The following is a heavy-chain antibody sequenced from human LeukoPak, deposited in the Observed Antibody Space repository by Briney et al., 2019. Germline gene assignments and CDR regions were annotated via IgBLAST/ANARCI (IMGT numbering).Heavy chain of an antibody. V-gene: IGHV1-2*04. J-gene: IGHJ6*02. CDR2: INPNSGGT. CDR3: AREAIVATIVDYGMDV. D-gene: IGHD5-12*01. CDR1: GYTFTGYY. Sequence: GASVKVSYKASGYTFTGYYMHWVRQAPGQGLEWMGWINPNSGGTNYAQKFQGWVTMTRDTSISTAYMELSRLRSDDTAVYYCAREAIVATIVDYGMDVWGQGTTVTVSS.